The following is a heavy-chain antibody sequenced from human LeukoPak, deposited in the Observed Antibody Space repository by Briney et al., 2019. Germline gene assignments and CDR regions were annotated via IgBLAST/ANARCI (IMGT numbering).Heavy chain of an antibody. D-gene: IGHD5-24*01. Sequence: SETLSLTCTVSGGSISSSSYYWGWIRQPPGKGLEWIGSIYYSGSTYYNPSLKSRVTISVDTSKNQFSLKLSSVTAADTAVYYCASLEAMAEDAFDIWGQGTMVTISS. CDR2: IYYSGST. J-gene: IGHJ3*02. V-gene: IGHV4-39*01. CDR1: GGSISSSSYY. CDR3: ASLEAMAEDAFDI.